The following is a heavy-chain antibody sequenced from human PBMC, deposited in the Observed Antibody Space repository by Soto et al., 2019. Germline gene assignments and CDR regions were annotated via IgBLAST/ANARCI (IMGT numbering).Heavy chain of an antibody. CDR2: ISYDGSNK. D-gene: IGHD3-10*01. J-gene: IGHJ5*02. Sequence: QVQLVESGGGVVQPGRSLRLSCEASGFTFSSYAMHWVRQAPGKGLEWVAVISYDGSNKYYADSVKGRFTISRDNSRNTLYLQMNSRRAEDTAVYYCARDGNNGENWFDPWGQGTMVTVSS. CDR3: ARDGNNGENWFDP. CDR1: GFTFSSYA. V-gene: IGHV3-30-3*01.